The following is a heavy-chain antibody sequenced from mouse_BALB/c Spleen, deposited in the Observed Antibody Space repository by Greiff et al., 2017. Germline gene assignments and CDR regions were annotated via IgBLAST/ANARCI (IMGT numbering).Heavy chain of an antibody. CDR1: GFTFSSFG. J-gene: IGHJ4*01. Sequence: EVKVVESGGGLVQPGGSRKLSCAASGFTFSSFGMHWVRQAPEKGLEWVAYISSGSSTIYYADTVKGRFTISRDNPKNTLFLQMTSLRSEDTAMYDCAREGNGNYGYAMDYWGQGTSVTVAS. CDR2: ISSGSSTI. V-gene: IGHV5-17*02. CDR3: AREGNGNYGYAMDY. D-gene: IGHD2-1*01.